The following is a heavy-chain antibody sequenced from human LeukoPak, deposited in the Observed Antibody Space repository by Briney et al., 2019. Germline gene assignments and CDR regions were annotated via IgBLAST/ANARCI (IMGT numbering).Heavy chain of an antibody. D-gene: IGHD6-19*01. CDR1: GFTFSSYA. CDR3: AKETTVAGFYPYFDY. J-gene: IGHJ4*02. CDR2: ISGSGGST. V-gene: IGHV3-23*01. Sequence: GGSLRLSCAASGFTFSSYAMSWVRQAPGKGLEWVSVISGSGGSTYYADSVKGRFTISGDNSKNTLYLQMSSLRAEDTAEYYCAKETTVAGFYPYFDYWGQGTLVTVSS.